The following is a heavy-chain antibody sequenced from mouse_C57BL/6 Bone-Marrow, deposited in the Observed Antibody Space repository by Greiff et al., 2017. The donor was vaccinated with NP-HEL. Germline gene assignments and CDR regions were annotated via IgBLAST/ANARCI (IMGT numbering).Heavy chain of an antibody. CDR1: GYTFTSYW. CDR2: IDPSDSET. Sequence: QVQLQQPGAELVRPGSSVKLSCKASGYTFTSYWMHWVKQRPIQGLEWIGNIDPSDSETHYNQKFKDKATLTVDKSSSTAYMQLSSLTSEDSAVYYCARRGYYGSQYFDVWGTGTTVTVSS. CDR3: ARRGYYGSQYFDV. D-gene: IGHD1-1*01. V-gene: IGHV1-52*01. J-gene: IGHJ1*03.